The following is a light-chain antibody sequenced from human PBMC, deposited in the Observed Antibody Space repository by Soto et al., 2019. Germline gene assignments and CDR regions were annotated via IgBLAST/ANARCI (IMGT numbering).Light chain of an antibody. CDR1: SSDVGGYNY. CDR2: EVD. Sequence: QSVLAQPASVSGSPGQSTIISCTGTSSDVGGYNYVSWYQQHPGKAPKFLIYEVDNRASGVSDRFSGSKSGNTASLTISGLQAEDEADYYCSSYTSSNTLVFGTGTKGTVL. V-gene: IGLV2-14*01. J-gene: IGLJ1*01. CDR3: SSYTSSNTLV.